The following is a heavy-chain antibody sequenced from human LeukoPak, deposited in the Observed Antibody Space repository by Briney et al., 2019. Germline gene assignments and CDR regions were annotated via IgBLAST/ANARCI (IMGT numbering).Heavy chain of an antibody. CDR1: GYTFTSYD. Sequence: GASVKVSCKASGYTFTSYDINWVRQATGQGLEWMGWMNPNSGNTGYAQKFQGRVTMTRNTSISTAYMELSSLRSEDTAVYYCARDFSSTSYYYYYYGMDVWGQGTTVTVSS. D-gene: IGHD2-2*01. J-gene: IGHJ6*02. V-gene: IGHV1-8*01. CDR3: ARDFSSTSYYYYYYGMDV. CDR2: MNPNSGNT.